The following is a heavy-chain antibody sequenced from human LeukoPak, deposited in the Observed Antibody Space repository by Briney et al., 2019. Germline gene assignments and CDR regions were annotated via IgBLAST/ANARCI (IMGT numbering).Heavy chain of an antibody. CDR1: GGSFSGYY. CDR3: ARDPYSGNYGNDYYYYMDV. V-gene: IGHV3-21*01. D-gene: IGHD1-26*01. Sequence: ETLSLTCGVSGGSFSGYYWNWVRQAPGKAMEWVSSITSSGTHIFYADSVRGRFTISRDNAKNSLYLQMDSLGPDDTAVYYCARDPYSGNYGNDYYYYMDVWGKGTTVTISS. CDR2: ITSSGTHI. J-gene: IGHJ6*03.